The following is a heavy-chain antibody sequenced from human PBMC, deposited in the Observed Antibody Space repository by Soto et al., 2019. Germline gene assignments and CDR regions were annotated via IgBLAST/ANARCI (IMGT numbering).Heavy chain of an antibody. Sequence: QITLKESGPTLVKPTQTLTLTCTFSGFSLSTDAVGVGWIRQPPGQALEWLALIYWNEGKRYNPSLRGRLTIIKDTSKNQVVLTMTDMDPVDTATYYCAHIPVGGTWYFGLWGRGSLITVSS. CDR2: IYWNEGK. CDR3: AHIPVGGTWYFGL. V-gene: IGHV2-5*01. CDR1: GFSLSTDAVG. D-gene: IGHD6-19*01. J-gene: IGHJ2*01.